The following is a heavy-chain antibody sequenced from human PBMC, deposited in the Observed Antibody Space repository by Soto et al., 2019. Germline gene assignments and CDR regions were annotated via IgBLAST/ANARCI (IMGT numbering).Heavy chain of an antibody. CDR3: ARTVPLHSGQATIYYFDY. Sequence: SVKVSCKASGYTFTSYGISWVRQAPGQGLEWMGGIIPYFGTANYAQKFQGRVTITADESTSTAYMELSSLRSEDTAVYYCARTVPLHSGQATIYYFDYWGQGTLVTVSS. J-gene: IGHJ4*02. CDR1: GYTFTSYG. D-gene: IGHD1-26*01. V-gene: IGHV1-69*13. CDR2: IIPYFGTA.